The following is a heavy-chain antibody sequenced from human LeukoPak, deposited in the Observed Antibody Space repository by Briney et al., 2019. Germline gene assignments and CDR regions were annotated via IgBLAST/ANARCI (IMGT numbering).Heavy chain of an antibody. CDR3: AKDSSYYDSSGFDY. Sequence: PGGALRVSCAASGFTLSSYAMSWVRQAPGKGLEWVSAISGSGGSTYYADSVKGRFTISRDNSKNTLYLQMNSLRAEDTAVYYCAKDSSYYDSSGFDYWGQGTLVTVSS. J-gene: IGHJ4*02. CDR2: ISGSGGST. CDR1: GFTLSSYA. V-gene: IGHV3-23*01. D-gene: IGHD3-22*01.